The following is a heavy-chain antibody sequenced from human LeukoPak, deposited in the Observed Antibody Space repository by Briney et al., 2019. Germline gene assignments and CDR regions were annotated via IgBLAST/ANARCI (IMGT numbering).Heavy chain of an antibody. Sequence: GRSLRLSCAASGFTFSGYAMHWVRQAPGKGLEWVAAISYDGNNKCYTDSVKGRFTISRDNAKNSLYLQMNSLRAEDTAVYYCARDAEVGYFDSSNFYDYWGQGTLVTVSS. CDR3: ARDAEVGYFDSSNFYDY. CDR2: ISYDGNNK. D-gene: IGHD3-22*01. V-gene: IGHV3-30*04. CDR1: GFTFSGYA. J-gene: IGHJ4*02.